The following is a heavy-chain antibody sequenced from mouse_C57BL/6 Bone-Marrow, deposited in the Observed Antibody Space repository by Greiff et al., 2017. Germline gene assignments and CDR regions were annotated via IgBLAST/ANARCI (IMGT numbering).Heavy chain of an antibody. CDR1: GFTFSSYT. CDR3: AREVTGTDD. D-gene: IGHD4-1*01. CDR2: ISGGGGNT. Sequence: EVKLVESGGGLVKPGGSLKLSCAASGFTFSSYTMSWVRQTPEKRLEWVATISGGGGNTYYPDSVKGRFPISRDNAKNTLYLQMSSLRSEDTALYYCAREVTGTDDWGQGTTLTVSS. V-gene: IGHV5-9*01. J-gene: IGHJ2*01.